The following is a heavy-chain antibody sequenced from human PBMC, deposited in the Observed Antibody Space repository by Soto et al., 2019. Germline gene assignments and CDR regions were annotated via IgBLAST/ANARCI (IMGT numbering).Heavy chain of an antibody. J-gene: IGHJ3*02. Sequence: SETLSLTCTVSGGSLSPNYWAWIRQPPGKGLEWVGYIYFGGTTSYNPSLKSRVTISLETSNSQFPLRLSSATAADTAVYYCARDSIVGATIDAFDIWGQGTMVTV. CDR3: ARDSIVGATIDAFDI. CDR1: GGSLSPNY. D-gene: IGHD1-26*01. CDR2: IYFGGTT. V-gene: IGHV4-4*08.